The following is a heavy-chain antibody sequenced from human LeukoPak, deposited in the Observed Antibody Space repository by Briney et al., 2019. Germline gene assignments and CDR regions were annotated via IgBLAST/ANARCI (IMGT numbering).Heavy chain of an antibody. CDR3: AKEIRYSYGRFDY. CDR1: GFTFSSYA. D-gene: IGHD5-18*01. V-gene: IGHV3-23*01. CDR2: ISGSGGST. J-gene: IGHJ4*02. Sequence: AGGSLRLSCAASGFTFSSYAMSWVRQAPGKGLEWVSAISGSGGSTYYADSVKGRFTVSRDNSKNTLYLQMNSLRAEDTAVYYCAKEIRYSYGRFDYWGQGTLVTVSS.